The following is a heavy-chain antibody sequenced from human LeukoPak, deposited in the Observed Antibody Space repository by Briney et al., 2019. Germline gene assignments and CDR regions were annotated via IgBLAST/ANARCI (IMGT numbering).Heavy chain of an antibody. Sequence: PGGSLRLSCSASGFTFSTYAIHWVRQAPGKGLEYVSGISTNGGSTYYADSVKGRFTISRDNSKNTLYLQMSSLRTEDTAIYYCVKDQYTSGWTLLYGMDVWGQGTTVTVSS. D-gene: IGHD6-19*01. CDR1: GFTFSTYA. V-gene: IGHV3-64D*06. J-gene: IGHJ6*02. CDR3: VKDQYTSGWTLLYGMDV. CDR2: ISTNGGST.